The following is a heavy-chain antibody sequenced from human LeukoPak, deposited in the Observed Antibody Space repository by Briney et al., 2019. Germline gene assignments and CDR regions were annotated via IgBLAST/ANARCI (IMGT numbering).Heavy chain of an antibody. CDR3: ARALRSSKKMYYFDY. V-gene: IGHV4-31*03. Sequence: KPSETLSLTCTVSGDSITSSAFYWGWIRQPPGKGLEWIGYIYYSGSTYYNPSLKSRVTISVDTSKNQFSLKLSSVTAADTAVYYCARALRSSKKMYYFDYWGQGTLVTVSS. D-gene: IGHD6-13*01. CDR1: GDSITSSAFY. CDR2: IYYSGST. J-gene: IGHJ4*02.